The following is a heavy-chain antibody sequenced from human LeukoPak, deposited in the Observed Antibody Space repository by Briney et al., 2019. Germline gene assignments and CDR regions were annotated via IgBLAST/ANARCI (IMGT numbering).Heavy chain of an antibody. CDR2: INHSGST. CDR3: ARVLHSVVALDY. D-gene: IGHD2-15*01. Sequence: SETLSLTCAVYGGSFSGYYWSWIRQPPGKGLEWIGEINHSGSTNYNPSLKSRVTISVGTSKNQFSLKLSSVTAADTAVYYCARVLHSVVALDYWGQGTLVTVSS. J-gene: IGHJ4*02. V-gene: IGHV4-34*01. CDR1: GGSFSGYY.